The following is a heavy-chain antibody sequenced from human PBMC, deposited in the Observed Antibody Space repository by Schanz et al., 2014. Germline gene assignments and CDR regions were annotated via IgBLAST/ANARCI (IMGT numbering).Heavy chain of an antibody. CDR2: ISTSGST. D-gene: IGHD3-22*01. V-gene: IGHV4-4*07. Sequence: QVQLQESGPALVKPSETLSLTCTVSGGSISSEYWNWIRQPAGKGLEWIGRISTSGSTNYNPSLRSRVSRSMGPSKTPFSLRLSSLTAADTAVYYCATWRGDDSGGHGQFDYWGQGALVTVSS. CDR3: ATWRGDDSGGHGQFDY. CDR1: GGSISSEY. J-gene: IGHJ4*02.